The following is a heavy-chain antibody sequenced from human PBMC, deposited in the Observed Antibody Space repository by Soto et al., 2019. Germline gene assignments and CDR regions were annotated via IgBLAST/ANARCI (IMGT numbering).Heavy chain of an antibody. Sequence: GGYLRLSCAASGFTFSSYGMHWVRQAPGKGLEWVAVISYDGSNKYYADSVKGRFTISRDNSKNTLYLEMNSLRAEDTAVYYCAKDRDTIFGVVRDYYYGMDVWGQGTTVPVSS. CDR3: AKDRDTIFGVVRDYYYGMDV. J-gene: IGHJ6*02. CDR1: GFTFSSYG. CDR2: ISYDGSNK. V-gene: IGHV3-30*18. D-gene: IGHD3-3*01.